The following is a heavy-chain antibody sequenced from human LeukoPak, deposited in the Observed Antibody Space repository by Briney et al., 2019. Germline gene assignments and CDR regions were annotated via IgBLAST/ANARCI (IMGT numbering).Heavy chain of an antibody. V-gene: IGHV4-59*01. CDR2: IYYSGST. CDR3: ARDSDTAFWFDP. Sequence: PSETLSLTCTVSGGSISSYYWSWIRQPPGKGLEWIGYIYYSGSTNYNPSLKSRVTISVDTSKNQFSLKLSSVTAADTAVYYCARDSDTAFWFDPWGQGTLVTVSS. D-gene: IGHD5-18*01. CDR1: GGSISSYY. J-gene: IGHJ5*02.